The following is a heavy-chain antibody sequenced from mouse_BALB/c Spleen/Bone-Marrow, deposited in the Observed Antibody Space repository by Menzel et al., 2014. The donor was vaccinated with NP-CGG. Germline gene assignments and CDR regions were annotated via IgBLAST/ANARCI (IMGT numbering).Heavy chain of an antibody. CDR2: INPGSSTI. Sequence: EVKLVESGGGLVQPGGSLNLACVASGFDFSRYWMSWARQAPGKGQEWIGEINPGSSTINYSPSLKGKFIISRDNAKNTLYLQVSTVRSEDTALYYCARLGNYGYHDSWGQGTALTVSS. V-gene: IGHV4-2*02. CDR3: ARLGNYGYHDS. J-gene: IGHJ2*01. D-gene: IGHD1-2*01. CDR1: GFDFSRYW.